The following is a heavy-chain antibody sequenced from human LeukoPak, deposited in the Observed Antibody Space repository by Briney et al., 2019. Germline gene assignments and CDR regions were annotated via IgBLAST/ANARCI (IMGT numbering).Heavy chain of an antibody. CDR2: IYYSGST. CDR1: GGSISSYY. CDR3: ARDGITGTTFDY. Sequence: SETLSLTCTVSGGSISSYYWSWIRQPPGKGLEWIGYIYYSGSTNYNPSLKSRVTISVDTSKNQFSLKLSSVTAADTAVYYCARDGITGTTFDYWGQGTLVTVSS. V-gene: IGHV4-59*01. D-gene: IGHD1-7*01. J-gene: IGHJ4*02.